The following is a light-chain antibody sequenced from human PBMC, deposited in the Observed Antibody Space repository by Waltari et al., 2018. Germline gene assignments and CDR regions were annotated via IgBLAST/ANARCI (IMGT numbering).Light chain of an antibody. CDR1: QSLLYSSNGQTY. J-gene: IGKJ1*01. Sequence: DIVMTQSPDSLAMSLGERATINCKSSQSLLYSSNGQTYLAWFQQKPGQPPKLLIYWASIRESGVPDRFSGSGSETDFTLTISSLQAEDVAIYYCQQFHSYPRTFGQGTKVEIK. V-gene: IGKV4-1*01. CDR2: WAS. CDR3: QQFHSYPRT.